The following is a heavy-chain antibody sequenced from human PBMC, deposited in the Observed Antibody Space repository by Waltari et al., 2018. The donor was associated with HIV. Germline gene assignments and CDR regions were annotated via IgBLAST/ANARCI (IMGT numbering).Heavy chain of an antibody. CDR1: GFTLTNAW. Sequence: EVQLVESGGGLVKPGESLRLSCAASGFTLTNAWMSWVRQAPGKGLEWVGRIKSEEDGGTTDYAAPVKGRFTISRDDSKNALYLQMNSLKTEDTALYCCTSTGGGITDYWGQGTLVTVSS. D-gene: IGHD2-15*01. CDR2: IKSEEDGGTT. CDR3: TSTGGGITDY. J-gene: IGHJ4*02. V-gene: IGHV3-15*01.